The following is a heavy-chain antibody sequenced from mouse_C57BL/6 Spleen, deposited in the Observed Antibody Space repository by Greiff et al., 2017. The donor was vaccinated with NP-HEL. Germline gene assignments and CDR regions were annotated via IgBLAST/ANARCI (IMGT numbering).Heavy chain of an antibody. J-gene: IGHJ4*01. CDR1: GFTFSDYG. D-gene: IGHD2-4*01. V-gene: IGHV5-17*01. CDR3: TRYDYDDAMDY. CDR2: ISSGSSTI. Sequence: EVQGVESGGGLVKPGGSLKLSCAASGFTFSDYGMHWVRQAPEKGLEWVAYISSGSSTIDYADTVKGRFTISRDNAKNTLFLQMTSLRSEDTAMYYCTRYDYDDAMDYWGQGTSVTVSS.